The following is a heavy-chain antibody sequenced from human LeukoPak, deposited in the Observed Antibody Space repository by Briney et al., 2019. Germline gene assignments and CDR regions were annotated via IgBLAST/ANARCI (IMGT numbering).Heavy chain of an antibody. CDR1: GFIFNTFG. J-gene: IGHJ3*02. CDR3: AKGMGTNWWDAFDI. Sequence: PGGSLRLSCSASGFIFNTFGMNWVRQAPGKGLEWVSSITSSTTYTYYSDSVKGRFTVSRDNAKNSLFLQMNSLRAEDTAVYYCAKGMGTNWWDAFDIWGQGTMVAVSS. D-gene: IGHD2-8*02. CDR2: ITSSTTYT. V-gene: IGHV3-21*04.